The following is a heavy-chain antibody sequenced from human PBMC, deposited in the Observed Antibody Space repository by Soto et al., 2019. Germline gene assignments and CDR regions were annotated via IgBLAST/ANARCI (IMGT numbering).Heavy chain of an antibody. J-gene: IGHJ4*02. V-gene: IGHV1-8*01. CDR1: GYTFTTYD. CDR2: MNPYSGNT. Sequence: EASVKVSCKASGYTFTTYDISWVRQATGQGLEWMGWMNPYSGNTGFAQKFQGRVTVTRNTSISTVYMELSGLRPDDTAVYYCARRKERSGPHYFDSWGQGSLVTVSS. CDR3: ARRKERSGPHYFDS. D-gene: IGHD6-25*01.